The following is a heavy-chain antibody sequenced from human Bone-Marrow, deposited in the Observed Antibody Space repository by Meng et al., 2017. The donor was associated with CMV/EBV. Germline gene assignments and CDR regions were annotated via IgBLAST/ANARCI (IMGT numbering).Heavy chain of an antibody. CDR3: ARDNHGRSRPILEWLLSPCDY. D-gene: IGHD3-3*01. CDR2: ISYDGSNK. J-gene: IGHJ4*02. V-gene: IGHV3-30-3*01. CDR1: GFTFSDYS. Sequence: GGSLRLSCAASGFTFSDYSMYWVRQAPGKGLEWVAIISYDGSNKYYADSVKGRFTISRDNSKNTLYLQMSSLGAGDTAVYYCARDNHGRSRPILEWLLSPCDYWGQGTLVTVSS.